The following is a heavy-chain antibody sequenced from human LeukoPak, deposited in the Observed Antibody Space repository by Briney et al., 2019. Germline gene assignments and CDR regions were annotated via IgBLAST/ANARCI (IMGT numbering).Heavy chain of an antibody. CDR3: ARDRSTSRYYHGMDV. D-gene: IGHD2-2*01. V-gene: IGHV3-21*01. J-gene: IGHJ6*02. CDR1: DSTFSSFS. CDR2: ISSRSAHI. Sequence: AGGSLRLSCAASDSTFSSFSMRWVRQAPGKGLFWVAAISSRSAHIYYADSVKGRFTISRDNAKKSLYLEMNNLRADVTAVYYCARDRSTSRYYHGMDVWGPGTTVIVSS.